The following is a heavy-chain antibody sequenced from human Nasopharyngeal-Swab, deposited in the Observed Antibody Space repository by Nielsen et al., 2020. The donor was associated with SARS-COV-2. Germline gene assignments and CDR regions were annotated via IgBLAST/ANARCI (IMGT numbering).Heavy chain of an antibody. V-gene: IGHV3-33*01. CDR1: GFIFSSYG. D-gene: IGHD3-22*01. Sequence: GGSLRLSCAASGFIFSSYGMHWVRQAPGKGLEWVAVIWYDGSNKYYADSVKGRFTISRDNSKNTLYLQMKSLRAEDTAVYYCARDGSGYYDSSGYYDYWDQGTLVTVSS. CDR3: ARDGSGYYDSSGYYDY. J-gene: IGHJ4*02. CDR2: IWYDGSNK.